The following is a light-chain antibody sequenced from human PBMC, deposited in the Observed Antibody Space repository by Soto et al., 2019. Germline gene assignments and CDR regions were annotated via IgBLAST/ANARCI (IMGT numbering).Light chain of an antibody. CDR3: QQRSTWPLT. V-gene: IGKV3-11*01. Sequence: EIVLTQSPATLSLSPGERATLSCRASQSISSLLAWYQQKPGQAPRLLIFDASNRAPGIPARFSGSGSGTDFPPIISSLEPEDFAAYYCQQRSTWPLTLGGGTKVEIK. CDR2: DAS. J-gene: IGKJ4*01. CDR1: QSISSL.